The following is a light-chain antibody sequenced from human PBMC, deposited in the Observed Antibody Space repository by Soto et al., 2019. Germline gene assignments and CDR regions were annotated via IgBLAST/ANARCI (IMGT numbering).Light chain of an antibody. CDR2: EVA. Sequence: QSALTQPASVSGSPGQSITISCTGTSTDTATYDLVSWYQQHPGKAPQLIIYEVAKRPSGVSARFSGSQSGDSASLTISGLQAADESYYYCCARLFGGVPNLTVL. CDR3: CARL. V-gene: IGLV2-23*02. J-gene: IGLJ2*01. CDR1: STDTATYDL.